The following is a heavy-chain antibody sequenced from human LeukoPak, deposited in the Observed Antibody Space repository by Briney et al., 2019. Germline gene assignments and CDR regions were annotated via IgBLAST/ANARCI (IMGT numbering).Heavy chain of an antibody. D-gene: IGHD5-24*01. CDR2: MNPNSGNT. V-gene: IGHV1-8*01. CDR1: GYTFTSYD. CDR3: ARVDGRWLQSYHWYFDL. Sequence: ASVKVSCKASGYTFTSYDINWVRQATGQGLGWMGWMNPNSGNTGYAQKFQGRVTMTRNTSISTAYMELSGLRSEDTAVYYCARVDGRWLQSYHWYFDLWGRGTLVTVSS. J-gene: IGHJ2*01.